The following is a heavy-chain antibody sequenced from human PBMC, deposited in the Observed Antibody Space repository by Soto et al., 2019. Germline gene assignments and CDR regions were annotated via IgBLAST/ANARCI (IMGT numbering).Heavy chain of an antibody. J-gene: IGHJ6*02. D-gene: IGHD2-15*01. V-gene: IGHV1-69*06. Sequence: ASVKVSCKASGGTFSSYAISWVRQAPGRGLEWMGGIIPIFGTANYAQKFQGRVTITADKSTSTAYMELSSLRSEDTAVYYCARGGEYCGGGSCYPLSDYYYYGMDFWGQGTTVTVSS. CDR2: IIPIFGTA. CDR3: ARGGEYCGGGSCYPLSDYYYYGMDF. CDR1: GGTFSSYA.